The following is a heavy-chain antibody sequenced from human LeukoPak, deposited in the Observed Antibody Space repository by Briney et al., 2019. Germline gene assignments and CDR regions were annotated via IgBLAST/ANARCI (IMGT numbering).Heavy chain of an antibody. D-gene: IGHD2-15*01. CDR3: ARHDLASFDY. Sequence: GGSLRLSCAASGFTVSSNYMSWVRQAPGKGLEWVSVIYSGGSTYYADSVKGRFTISRDNAKNSLYLQMNSLRAEDTAVYYCARHDLASFDYWGQGTLVTVSS. J-gene: IGHJ4*02. V-gene: IGHV3-66*04. CDR2: IYSGGST. CDR1: GFTVSSNY.